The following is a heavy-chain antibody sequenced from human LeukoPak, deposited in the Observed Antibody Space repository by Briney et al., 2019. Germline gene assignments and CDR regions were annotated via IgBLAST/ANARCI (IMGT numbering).Heavy chain of an antibody. CDR3: AREEVNYGRYSAALDY. J-gene: IGHJ4*02. CDR1: GYTFTGYY. D-gene: IGHD3-16*01. Sequence: ASVKVSCKASGYTFTGYYMHWVRQAPGQGLEWMGWMDPNSGDTHYAQKFQDRVTMTRDTSVSTAYMELSRVRSDDTAVYYCAREEVNYGRYSAALDYWGQGTLVTVSS. CDR2: MDPNSGDT. V-gene: IGHV1-2*02.